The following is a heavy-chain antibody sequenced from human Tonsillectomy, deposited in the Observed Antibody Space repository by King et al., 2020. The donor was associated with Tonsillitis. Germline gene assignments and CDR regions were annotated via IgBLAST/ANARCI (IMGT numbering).Heavy chain of an antibody. D-gene: IGHD5-18*01. CDR3: AGGYSYGPPYYYYYGMDV. V-gene: IGHV1-8*01. J-gene: IGHJ6*02. CDR2: MNPNSGNT. CDR1: GYTFTSYD. Sequence: VQLVESGAEVKKPGASVKVSCKASGYTFTSYDINWVRQATGQGLEWMGWMNPNSGNTGYAQKFQGRVTMTRNTSISTAYMELSSLRSEDTAGYYCAGGYSYGPPYYYYYGMDVWGQGTTVTVSS.